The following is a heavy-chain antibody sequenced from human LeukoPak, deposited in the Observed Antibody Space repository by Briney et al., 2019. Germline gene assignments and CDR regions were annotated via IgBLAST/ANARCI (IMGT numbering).Heavy chain of an antibody. J-gene: IGHJ4*02. Sequence: ASVKVSCKASGYTFTGYYMHWVRQAPGHGLEWMGRINPNSGGTNYAQKFQGRVTMTRDTSISTAYMELSRLRSDDTAVYYCARGTPTWIQLWLPDYWGQGTLVTVSS. CDR1: GYTFTGYY. CDR2: INPNSGGT. CDR3: ARGTPTWIQLWLPDY. V-gene: IGHV1-2*06. D-gene: IGHD5-18*01.